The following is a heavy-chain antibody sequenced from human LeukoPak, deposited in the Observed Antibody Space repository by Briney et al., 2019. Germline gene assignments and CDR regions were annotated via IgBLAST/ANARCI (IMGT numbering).Heavy chain of an antibody. D-gene: IGHD3-10*01. CDR3: AKDYGSGSYYYYGMDV. CDR2: ISWNSGSI. J-gene: IGHJ6*02. V-gene: IGHV3-9*01. Sequence: GGSLRLSCAASGFTFDDYAMPWVRQAPGKGLEWVSGISWNSGSIGYADSVKGRFTISRDNAKNSLYLQMNSLRAEDTALYYCAKDYGSGSYYYYGMDVWGQGTTVTVSS. CDR1: GFTFDDYA.